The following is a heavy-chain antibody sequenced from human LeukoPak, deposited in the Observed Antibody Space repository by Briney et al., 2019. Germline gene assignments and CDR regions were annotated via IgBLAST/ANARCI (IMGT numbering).Heavy chain of an antibody. Sequence: GGSLRLSCAASGFTFSSYSMNWVRQAPGKGLEWVAFIRYDGSNKYYADSVKGRFTISRGNSKNTLYLQMNSLRAEDTAVYYCAKGGRWLPPAFDYWGQGTLVTVSS. J-gene: IGHJ4*02. D-gene: IGHD5-24*01. CDR2: IRYDGSNK. CDR3: AKGGRWLPPAFDY. CDR1: GFTFSSYS. V-gene: IGHV3-30*02.